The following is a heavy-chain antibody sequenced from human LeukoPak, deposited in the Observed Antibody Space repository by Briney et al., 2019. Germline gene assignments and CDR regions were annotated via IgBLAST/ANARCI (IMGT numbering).Heavy chain of an antibody. CDR2: ISSSSSTI. CDR3: ARGYCSSPTCYTSFDY. V-gene: IGHV3-48*02. D-gene: IGHD2-2*02. J-gene: IGHJ4*02. CDR1: GFTFSSYS. Sequence: PGGSLRLSCVVSGFTFSSYSMNWVRQAPGKGLEWVSYISSSSSTISYADSVKGRFTISRDNAKNTLYLEMNSLRDEDTAVYYCARGYCSSPTCYTSFDYWGQRTLVSVSS.